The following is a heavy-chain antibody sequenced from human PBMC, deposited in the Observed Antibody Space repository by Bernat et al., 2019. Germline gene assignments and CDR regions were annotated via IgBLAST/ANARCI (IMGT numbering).Heavy chain of an antibody. D-gene: IGHD5-12*01. CDR1: GGTFSSYA. J-gene: IGHJ3*02. CDR3: AGEHSSGVDIVATIVAFDI. CDR2: VIPIFGTA. Sequence: QVQLVQSGAEVKKPGSSVKVSCKASGGTFSSYAISWVRQAPGQGLEWMGGVIPIFGTANYAQKFQGRVTIAADESTSTAYMELSSLRSENTAVYYCAGEHSSGVDIVATIVAFDIWGQGTMVTVSS. V-gene: IGHV1-69*01.